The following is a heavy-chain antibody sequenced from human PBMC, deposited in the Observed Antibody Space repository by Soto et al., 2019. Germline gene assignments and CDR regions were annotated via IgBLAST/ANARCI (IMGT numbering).Heavy chain of an antibody. CDR3: ARHLAAGDS. CDR1: GYTFTSYY. J-gene: IGHJ4*02. CDR2: VNPTGGST. Sequence: QVQLVQSGAEVKKPGASVRVSCKASGYTFTSYYIHWVRQAPGQGLEWMAIVNPTGGSTNYAQKFQGRVTVTLDTSTSTVFMELNRLRYEDKDVYYCARHLAAGDSWGQGTLVTVSS. V-gene: IGHV1-46*03. D-gene: IGHD6-25*01.